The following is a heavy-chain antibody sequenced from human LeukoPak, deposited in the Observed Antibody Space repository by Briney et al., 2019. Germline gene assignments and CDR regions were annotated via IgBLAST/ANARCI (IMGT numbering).Heavy chain of an antibody. Sequence: GGSLRLSCAASGFIFSSYNINWVRQAPGKGLEWVSSISSSSTYIYYADSLKGRFTISRDNAKNSVYLQMISLRVEDTAVYYCAREGGYCSSTSCSGYWYFDLWGRGTLVTVSS. D-gene: IGHD2-2*01. CDR1: GFIFSSYN. CDR2: ISSSSTYI. J-gene: IGHJ2*01. V-gene: IGHV3-21*01. CDR3: AREGGYCSSTSCSGYWYFDL.